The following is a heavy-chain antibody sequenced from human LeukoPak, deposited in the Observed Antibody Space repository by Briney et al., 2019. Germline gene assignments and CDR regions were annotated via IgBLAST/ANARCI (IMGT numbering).Heavy chain of an antibody. D-gene: IGHD6-19*01. CDR3: AKDERSSTSGWYGWFDR. Sequence: GGSLRLSCAASGFTFSSRAMAWVRQAPGTGLEWVSSISGSGDHTYYADSVEGRFTIYRDDYNNTVYLQMKSLTVDDTAVYFCAKDERSSTSGWYGWFDRWGQGTLVTVSS. CDR2: ISGSGDHT. CDR1: GFTFSSRA. J-gene: IGHJ5*02. V-gene: IGHV3-23*01.